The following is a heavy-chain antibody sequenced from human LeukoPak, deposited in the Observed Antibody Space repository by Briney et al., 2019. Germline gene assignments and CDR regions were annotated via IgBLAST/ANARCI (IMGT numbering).Heavy chain of an antibody. CDR1: GGSISSYY. CDR3: ASLYSGNYYWYFDY. V-gene: IGHV4-59*01. J-gene: IGHJ4*02. Sequence: SETLSLTCTVSGGSISSYYWSWFRQPPGKGLEWIGYIYFSGSTNYNPSLKSRVTISVDTSKNQFSLKLSSVTAADTAVYYCASLYSGNYYWYFDYWGQGTLVTVSS. D-gene: IGHD1-26*01. CDR2: IYFSGST.